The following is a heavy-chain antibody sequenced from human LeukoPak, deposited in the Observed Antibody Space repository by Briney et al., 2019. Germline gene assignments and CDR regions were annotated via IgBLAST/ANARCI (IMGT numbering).Heavy chain of an antibody. CDR1: GFTFSSYA. V-gene: IGHV3-30-3*01. J-gene: IGHJ6*02. Sequence: PGGSLRLSCAASGFTFSSYATHWVRQAPGKGLEWVAVISYDGSNKYYADSAKGRFTISRDNSKNTLYLQMNSLRAEDTAVYYCARDWSEGSSGWYYYGMDVWGQGTTVTVSS. CDR3: ARDWSEGSSGWYYYGMDV. D-gene: IGHD6-19*01. CDR2: ISYDGSNK.